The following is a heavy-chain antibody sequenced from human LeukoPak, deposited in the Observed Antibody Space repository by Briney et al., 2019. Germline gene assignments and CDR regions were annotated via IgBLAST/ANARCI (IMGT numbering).Heavy chain of an antibody. D-gene: IGHD3-10*01. CDR2: INPSGGST. CDR1: AYTFTTYY. V-gene: IGHV1-46*01. CDR3: SRELRSGSVRFDY. Sequence: ASVKVSCNASAYTFTTYYIHWVRHPPAPGLERVGIINPSGGSTNYAHTFPGRVTMTRDTSTSTVYMELSGLTSEDTGVDYCSRELRSGSVRFDYWGQGTLVTVSS. J-gene: IGHJ4*02.